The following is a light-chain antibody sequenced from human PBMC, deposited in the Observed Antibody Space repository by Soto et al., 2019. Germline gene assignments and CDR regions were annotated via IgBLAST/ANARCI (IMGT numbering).Light chain of an antibody. V-gene: IGKV3-15*01. CDR3: QQYNNWPPWT. CDR2: GAS. Sequence: EIVLTQSPATLSVSPGERATLSCRASQSVSSNLAWYQQKPGQARRLLIYGASARATGSPARFSGSGSRTKFTSTISSLQSAEFAVYYCQQYNNWPPWTFGQGTKVEIK. CDR1: QSVSSN. J-gene: IGKJ1*01.